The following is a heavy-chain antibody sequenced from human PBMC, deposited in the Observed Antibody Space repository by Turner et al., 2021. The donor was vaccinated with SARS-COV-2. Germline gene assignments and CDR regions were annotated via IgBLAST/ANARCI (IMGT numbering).Heavy chain of an antibody. CDR2: IIPIFGTA. Sequence: QVQLVQSGAEMKKPGSSVKVSCKASGGTFSSYAITWVRQAPGQGLEWMAGIIPIFGTANYAQKFQGRVTITADESTSTAYMELSSLRSEDTAVYYCAKKTTDCSGGTCHEYFEYWGQGTLVTVSS. CDR1: GGTFSSYA. J-gene: IGHJ4*02. CDR3: AKKTTDCSGGTCHEYFEY. V-gene: IGHV1-69*01. D-gene: IGHD2-15*01.